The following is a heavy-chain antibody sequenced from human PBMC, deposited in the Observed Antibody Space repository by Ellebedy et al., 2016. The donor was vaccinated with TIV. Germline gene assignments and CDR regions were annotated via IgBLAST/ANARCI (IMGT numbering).Heavy chain of an antibody. J-gene: IGHJ4*02. CDR1: DFTFSFYW. CDR2: IDPAGSET. D-gene: IGHD3-3*01. V-gene: IGHV3-7*03. Sequence: GESLKISCADSDFTFSFYWMSWVRQAPGKGLEWVANIDPAGSETNYVDSVKGRFTMSRDNAKSSLFLQMSSLRPDDTALYYCAKDRYYWSAMDYWGQGIQVTVSS. CDR3: AKDRYYWSAMDY.